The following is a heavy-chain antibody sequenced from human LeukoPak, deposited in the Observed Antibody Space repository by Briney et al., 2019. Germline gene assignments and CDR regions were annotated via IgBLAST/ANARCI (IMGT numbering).Heavy chain of an antibody. CDR1: VSTSSSYS. CDR2: ISSRSSYI. Sequence: GGSLRLSRAASVSTSSSYSMNCVPDAPGRGLGCGSSISSRSSYIYYADSVKGRSTISRNNAENSLYLQINSLRAEDTAVYYGAREGMGYGGNGADYWGQGTLVTVSS. D-gene: IGHD4-23*01. J-gene: IGHJ4*02. CDR3: AREGMGYGGNGADY. V-gene: IGHV3-21*01.